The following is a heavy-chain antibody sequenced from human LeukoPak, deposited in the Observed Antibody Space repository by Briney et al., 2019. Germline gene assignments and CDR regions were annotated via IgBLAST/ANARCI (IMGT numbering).Heavy chain of an antibody. CDR1: GFTVSSNY. Sequence: GGSLRLSCAASGFTVSSNYMSWVRQAPGKGLEWVSVIYSGGSTYYADSVKGRFTISRDNSKNTLYLQMNSLRAEDMAVYYCAEYPPGYMDVWGKGTTVTVSS. D-gene: IGHD6-6*01. J-gene: IGHJ6*03. V-gene: IGHV3-66*02. CDR3: AEYPPGYMDV. CDR2: IYSGGST.